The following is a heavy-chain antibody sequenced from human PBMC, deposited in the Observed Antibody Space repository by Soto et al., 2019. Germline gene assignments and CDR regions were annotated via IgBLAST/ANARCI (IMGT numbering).Heavy chain of an antibody. Sequence: GVSLRLSCAASGFTFSSYGMHWVRQAPGKGLEWVAVISYDGSNKYYADSVKGRFTISRDNSKNTLYLQMNSLRAEDTAVYYCAKDVNRYYDSSGYLYGMDVWGQGTTVTVSS. CDR2: ISYDGSNK. D-gene: IGHD3-22*01. CDR3: AKDVNRYYDSSGYLYGMDV. CDR1: GFTFSSYG. V-gene: IGHV3-30*18. J-gene: IGHJ6*02.